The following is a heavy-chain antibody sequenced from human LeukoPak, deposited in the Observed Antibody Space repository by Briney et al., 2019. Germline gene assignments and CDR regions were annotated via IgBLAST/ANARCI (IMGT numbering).Heavy chain of an antibody. V-gene: IGHV1-3*01. J-gene: IGHJ5*02. CDR3: ARDRVGRLERHNWFDP. CDR2: INAGNGNT. Sequence: GASVKVSCKASGYTFTSYAMHWVRQAPRQRLEWMGWINAGNGNTKYSQKFQGRVTITRDTSASTAYMELSSLRSEDTAVYYCARDRVGRLERHNWFDPWGQGTLVTVSS. D-gene: IGHD1-1*01. CDR1: GYTFTSYA.